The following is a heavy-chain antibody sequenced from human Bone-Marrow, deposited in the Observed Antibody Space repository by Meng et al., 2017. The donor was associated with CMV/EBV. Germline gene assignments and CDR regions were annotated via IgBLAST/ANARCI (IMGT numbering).Heavy chain of an antibody. CDR3: VSKGGRTDY. J-gene: IGHJ4*02. CDR1: GFTFSSYA. D-gene: IGHD3-16*01. V-gene: IGHV3-23*01. CDR2: ISGSGGST. Sequence: GESLKISCAASGFTFSSYAMSWVRQAPGKGLEWVSAISGSGGSTYYADSVKGRFTISRDNSKNTLYLQMNSLRAEDTAVYYCVSKGGRTDYWGQGTLVTVSS.